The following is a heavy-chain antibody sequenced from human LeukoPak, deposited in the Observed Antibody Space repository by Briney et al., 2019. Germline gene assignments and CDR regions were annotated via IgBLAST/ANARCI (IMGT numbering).Heavy chain of an antibody. CDR1: GFTFSSYA. CDR2: ISYDGSNK. V-gene: IGHV3-30-3*01. CDR3: ARRGKYSSGWYRGRDWFDP. Sequence: PGRSLRLSCAASGFTFSSYAMHWVRQAPGKGLEWVAVISYDGSNKYYADSVKGRFTISRDNSKNTLYLQMNSLRAEDTAVYYCARRGKYSSGWYRGRDWFDPWGQGTLVTVSS. D-gene: IGHD6-19*01. J-gene: IGHJ5*02.